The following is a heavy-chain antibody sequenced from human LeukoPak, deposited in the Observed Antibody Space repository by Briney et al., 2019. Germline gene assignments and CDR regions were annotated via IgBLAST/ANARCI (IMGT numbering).Heavy chain of an antibody. J-gene: IGHJ4*02. CDR2: INHSGST. V-gene: IGHV4-34*01. Sequence: SETLSLTCAVYGGSFSGYYWSWIRQPPGKGLEWIGEINHSGSTNYNPSLKSRVTISVDTSKNQFSLKLSSVTAADTAVYYCARRWAAARRHFGYWGQGTLVTVSS. D-gene: IGHD6-13*01. CDR1: GGSFSGYY. CDR3: ARRWAAARRHFGY.